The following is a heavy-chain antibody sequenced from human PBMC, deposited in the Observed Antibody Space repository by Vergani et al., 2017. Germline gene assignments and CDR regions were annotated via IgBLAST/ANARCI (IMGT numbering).Heavy chain of an antibody. Sequence: EKQLVQSGSETKKPGESLKISCQAFGYIFSNFWIGWVRQRPGRGLEWMGIIYPGDSEVKSNPTFRGQLIFSVDTSVNTAYLQGRSLQASDPATYFCASGGHGSENGGALQLWGQGTNITVSS. J-gene: IGHJ3*01. CDR3: ASGGHGSENGGALQL. D-gene: IGHD3-10*01. CDR1: GYIFSNFW. CDR2: IYPGDSEV. V-gene: IGHV5-51*01.